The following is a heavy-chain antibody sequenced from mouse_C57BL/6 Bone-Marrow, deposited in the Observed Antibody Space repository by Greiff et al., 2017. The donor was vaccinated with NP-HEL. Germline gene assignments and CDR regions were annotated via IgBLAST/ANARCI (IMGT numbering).Heavy chain of an antibody. CDR3: TTVVEFDY. D-gene: IGHD1-1*01. CDR1: GFNIKDDY. Sequence: EVKLVESGAELVRPGASVKLSCTASGFNIKDDYMHWVKQRPEQGLEWIGWIDPENGDTEYASKFQGKATITADTSSNTAYLQLSSLTSEDTAVYYCTTVVEFDYWGQGTTLTVSS. J-gene: IGHJ2*01. CDR2: IDPENGDT. V-gene: IGHV14-4*01.